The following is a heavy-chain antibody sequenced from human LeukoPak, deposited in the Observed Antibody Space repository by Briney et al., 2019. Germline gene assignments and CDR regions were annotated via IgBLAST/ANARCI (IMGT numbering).Heavy chain of an antibody. V-gene: IGHV5-51*01. CDR2: IYPGDSDT. J-gene: IGHJ5*02. Sequence: GESLKISCKGSGFNFITYYIVWVRQMPGKGLEWMGIIYPGDSDTRYSPSFQGQVTISADKSISTAYLQWSSLKASDTAMYYCARRGGNRFDPWGQGTLVTVSS. D-gene: IGHD3-16*01. CDR1: GFNFITYY. CDR3: ARRGGNRFDP.